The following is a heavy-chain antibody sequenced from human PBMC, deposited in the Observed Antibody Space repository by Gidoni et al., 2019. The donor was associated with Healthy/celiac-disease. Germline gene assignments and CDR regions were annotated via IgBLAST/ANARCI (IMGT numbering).Heavy chain of an antibody. Sequence: EVQLVESGGGLVQPGGSLRLSCAASGFPFSSYEMNWVRQAPGQGLVWVSYISSSGSTIYYADSVKGRFTISRDNAKNSLYLQMNSLRAEDTAVYYCARDGKGDYGSGSYWVYYFDYWGQGTLVTVSS. CDR1: GFPFSSYE. CDR3: ARDGKGDYGSGSYWVYYFDY. CDR2: ISSSGSTI. V-gene: IGHV3-48*03. J-gene: IGHJ4*02. D-gene: IGHD3-10*01.